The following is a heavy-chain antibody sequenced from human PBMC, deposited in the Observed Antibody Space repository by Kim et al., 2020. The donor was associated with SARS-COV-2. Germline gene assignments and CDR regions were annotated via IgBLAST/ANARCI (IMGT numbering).Heavy chain of an antibody. V-gene: IGHV1-24*01. D-gene: IGHD2-15*01. CDR2: ET. J-gene: IGHJ5*02. CDR3: ATEEGGSFNP. Sequence: ETIYAQKFQGRVTMTEDTSTDTAYMELSSLRSEDTAVYYCATEEGGSFNPWGQGTLVTVSS.